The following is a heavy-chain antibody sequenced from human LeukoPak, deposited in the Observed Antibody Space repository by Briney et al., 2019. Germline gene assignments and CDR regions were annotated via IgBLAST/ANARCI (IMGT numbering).Heavy chain of an antibody. CDR1: GFTFSSYG. D-gene: IGHD5-12*01. J-gene: IGHJ4*02. CDR2: IWYDGSNK. CDR3: ARGLRATISYFDY. V-gene: IGHV3-33*01. Sequence: PGGSLRLSCAASGFTFSSYGMHWVRQAPGQGLEWVAVIWYDGSNKYYADSVKGRFTISRDNSKNTLYLQMNSLRAEDTAVYYCARGLRATISYFDYWGQGALVTVSS.